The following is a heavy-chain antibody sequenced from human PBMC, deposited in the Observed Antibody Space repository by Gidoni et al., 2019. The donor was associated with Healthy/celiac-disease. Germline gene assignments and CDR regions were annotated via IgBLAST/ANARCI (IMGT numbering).Heavy chain of an antibody. V-gene: IGHV3-23*01. CDR1: GFTFSSYA. J-gene: IGHJ2*01. CDR2: ISGSGGST. D-gene: IGHD3-10*01. Sequence: EVQLLESGGGLVQPGGSLRLSCAASGFTFSSYAMSWVRQAPGKGLGWVSAISGSGGSTYYADSVKGRFTISRDNSKNTLYLQMNSLRAEDTAVYYCAKDPGITMVRGNGYFDLWGRGTLVTVSS. CDR3: AKDPGITMVRGNGYFDL.